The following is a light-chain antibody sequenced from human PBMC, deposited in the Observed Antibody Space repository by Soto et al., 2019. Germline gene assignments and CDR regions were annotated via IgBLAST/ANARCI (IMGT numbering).Light chain of an antibody. CDR3: SSFTSAYTFV. Sequence: QSVLTQPPSASGTPGQRVTISCSGSTSNIGSNTVHWYQQLPGTAPTLLIYRNDQRPSGVPARFSGSKSGTSASLAISGLQSDDDADYYCSSFTSAYTFVFGTGTKVTVL. CDR1: TSNIGSNT. J-gene: IGLJ1*01. V-gene: IGLV1-44*01. CDR2: RND.